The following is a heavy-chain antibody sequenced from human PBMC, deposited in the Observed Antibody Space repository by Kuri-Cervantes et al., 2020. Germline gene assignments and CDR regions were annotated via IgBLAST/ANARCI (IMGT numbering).Heavy chain of an antibody. D-gene: IGHD3-16*02. V-gene: IGHV4-59*11. Sequence: ESLKISCTVSGGSISSHYWSRIRQPPGKGLEWFGFIYNSGGTNYNPSLKSRVTISVDTSKNQFSLKLSSVTAADTAVYYCARTRITFGGVIVIRWFDPWGQGTLVTVSS. CDR3: ARTRITFGGVIVIRWFDP. J-gene: IGHJ5*02. CDR2: IYNSGGT. CDR1: GGSISSHY.